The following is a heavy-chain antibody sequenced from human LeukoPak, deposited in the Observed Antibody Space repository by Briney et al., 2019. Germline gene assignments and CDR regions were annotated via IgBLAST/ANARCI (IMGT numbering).Heavy chain of an antibody. Sequence: SETLSLTCPVSGGSISIYYWSWIRQPPGKGLEWIGYIYYSGSTNYNPCPTSRVTISVDTSKNQFSLKLSSVTAADTAVYYCARAVTTRSYYYGMDVWGQGTTVTVSS. V-gene: IGHV4-59*01. D-gene: IGHD4-17*01. CDR2: IYYSGST. CDR3: ARAVTTRSYYYGMDV. J-gene: IGHJ6*02. CDR1: GGSISIYY.